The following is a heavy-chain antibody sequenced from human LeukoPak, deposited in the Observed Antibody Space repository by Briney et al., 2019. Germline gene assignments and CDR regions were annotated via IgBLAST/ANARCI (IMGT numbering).Heavy chain of an antibody. J-gene: IGHJ4*02. CDR1: GGSISSYY. CDR2: IYYSGST. Sequence: SETLSLTCTVSGGSISSYYWSWIRQPPGKGLEWIGYIYYSGSTNYNPSLKSRVTISVDTSKNQFSLTLSSVTAADTAVYYCARRGYYDSSGYYFDYWGQGTLVTVSS. CDR3: ARRGYYDSSGYYFDY. V-gene: IGHV4-59*01. D-gene: IGHD3-22*01.